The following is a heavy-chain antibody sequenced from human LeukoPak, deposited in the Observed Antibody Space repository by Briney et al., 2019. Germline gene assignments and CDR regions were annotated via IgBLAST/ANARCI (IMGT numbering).Heavy chain of an antibody. CDR3: ARAPLVESSGWYLLYYYYYMDV. D-gene: IGHD6-19*01. Sequence: GGSLRLSCATSGFTFSSYWMHWVRQAPGKGLLWVSRINSDGSDTSYADSVKGRFTISRDNAKNTLYLQMNSLRAEDTAVYYCARAPLVESSGWYLLYYYYYMDVWGKGTTVTISS. V-gene: IGHV3-74*01. CDR2: INSDGSDT. CDR1: GFTFSSYW. J-gene: IGHJ6*03.